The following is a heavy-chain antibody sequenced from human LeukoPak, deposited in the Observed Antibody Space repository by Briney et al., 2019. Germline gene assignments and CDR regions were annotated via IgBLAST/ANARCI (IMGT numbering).Heavy chain of an antibody. D-gene: IGHD6-19*01. J-gene: IGHJ6*02. CDR3: ATGGHSSGWYSYYYGMDV. CDR2: FDPEDGET. V-gene: IGHV1-24*01. CDR1: GYTLTELS. Sequence: ASVTVSFKVSGYTLTELSMHWVRQAPGKALEGMGGFDPEDGETIYAQKFQGRVTMTEDTSTDTAYMELSSLRSEDTAVYYCATGGHSSGWYSYYYGMDVWGQGTTVTVSS.